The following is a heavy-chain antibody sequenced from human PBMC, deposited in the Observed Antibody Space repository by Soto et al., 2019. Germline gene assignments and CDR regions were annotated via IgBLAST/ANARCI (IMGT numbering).Heavy chain of an antibody. D-gene: IGHD5-18*01. CDR2: ISRNGGST. J-gene: IGHJ4*02. CDR1: GFTFSSYA. V-gene: IGHV3-64*01. Sequence: GGSLRLSCAASGFTFSSYAMHWVRQAPGKGLEYVSAISRNGGSTYYANSVKGRFTISRDNSKNTLYLQMGSLRAEDMAVYYCARPRGYSYGAFDYWGQGTLVTVSS. CDR3: ARPRGYSYGAFDY.